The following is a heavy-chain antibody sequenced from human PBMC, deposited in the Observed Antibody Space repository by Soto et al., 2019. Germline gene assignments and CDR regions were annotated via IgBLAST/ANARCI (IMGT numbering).Heavy chain of an antibody. J-gene: IGHJ4*02. D-gene: IGHD6-19*01. CDR3: ARRRRQWGGFDY. V-gene: IGHV1-46*01. CDR1: GYTFTSYY. CDR2: INPSGGST. Sequence: QVQLVQSGAEVKKPGASVKVSCKASGYTFTSYYMHWVRQAPGQGLEWMGIINPSGGSTSYAQKFQGRVTMTRDTSTSTVYMELSSLRSEDTAVYYYARRRRQWGGFDYWGQGTLVTVSS.